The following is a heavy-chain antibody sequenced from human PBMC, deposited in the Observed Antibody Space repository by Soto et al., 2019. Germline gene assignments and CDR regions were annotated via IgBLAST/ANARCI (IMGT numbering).Heavy chain of an antibody. V-gene: IGHV5-51*01. Sequence: PGESLKISCQISGYPFTTYWIGWVRQMPGKGLEWMGKIYPPDSDTRYSPSFQGQVTISADKSISTAYLQWSSLKASDTAMYYCARLRYLYGMDFWGQGTTVTVSS. CDR1: GYPFTTYW. D-gene: IGHD3-9*01. CDR3: ARLRYLYGMDF. J-gene: IGHJ6*02. CDR2: IYPPDSDT.